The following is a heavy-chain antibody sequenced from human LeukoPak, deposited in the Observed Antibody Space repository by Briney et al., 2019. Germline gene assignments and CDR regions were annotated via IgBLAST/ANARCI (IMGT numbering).Heavy chain of an antibody. D-gene: IGHD6-13*01. J-gene: IGHJ4*02. V-gene: IGHV3-30*02. Sequence: GGSLRLSCAASGFTFSSYGMHWVRQAPGKGLEWVAFIRYDGSNKYYADSVKGRFTISRDNSKNTLYLQMNSLRAEDTAVYYCARASYSSSWYAYWGQGTLVTVSS. CDR1: GFTFSSYG. CDR3: ARASYSSSWYAY. CDR2: IRYDGSNK.